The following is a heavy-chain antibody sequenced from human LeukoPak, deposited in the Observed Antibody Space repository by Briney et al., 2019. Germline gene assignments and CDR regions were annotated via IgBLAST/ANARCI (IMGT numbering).Heavy chain of an antibody. CDR2: IYYSGST. CDR1: GGSISSGDYY. CDR3: ASQELVGANFDY. D-gene: IGHD1-26*01. Sequence: SQTLSLTCTVSGGSISSGDYYWSWIRQPPGKGLEWIGYIYYSGSTYYNPSLKSRVTISVDTSKNQFSLKLSSVTAADTAVYYCASQELVGANFDYWGQGTLVTVSS. V-gene: IGHV4-30-4*01. J-gene: IGHJ4*02.